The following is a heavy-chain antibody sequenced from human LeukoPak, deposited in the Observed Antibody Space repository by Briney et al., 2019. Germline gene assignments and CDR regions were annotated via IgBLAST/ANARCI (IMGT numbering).Heavy chain of an antibody. CDR3: AKDRRYDILTGYYAGPHFDY. J-gene: IGHJ4*02. Sequence: PGGSLRLSCAASGFTFSSYAMSWVGQAPGKGLEWVSAISGSGGSTYYADSVKGRFTISRDNSNNTLYLQMNSLRAEDTAVYFCAKDRRYDILTGYYAGPHFDYWGQGALVTVSS. CDR1: GFTFSSYA. V-gene: IGHV3-23*01. D-gene: IGHD3-9*01. CDR2: ISGSGGST.